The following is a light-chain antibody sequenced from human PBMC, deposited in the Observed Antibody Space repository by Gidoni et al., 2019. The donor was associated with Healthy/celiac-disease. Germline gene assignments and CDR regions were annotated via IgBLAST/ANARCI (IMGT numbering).Light chain of an antibody. J-gene: IGKJ1*01. V-gene: IGKV1-39*01. CDR1: QSISSY. CDR2: AAS. Sequence: DIQMTKSPSSLSASVGERVTITCRASQSISSYLNWYQQKPGKAPKLLIYAASSLQSGVPSRFSGSGSGTDFTLTISSLQPEDFATYYCQQSYSTPWTFGQGTKVEIK. CDR3: QQSYSTPWT.